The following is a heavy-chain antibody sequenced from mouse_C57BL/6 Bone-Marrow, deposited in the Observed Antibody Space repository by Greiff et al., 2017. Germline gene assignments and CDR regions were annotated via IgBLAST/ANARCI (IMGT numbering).Heavy chain of an antibody. V-gene: IGHV1-55*01. D-gene: IGHD1-1*01. CDR2: IYPGSGST. CDR1: GYTFTSYW. CDR3: ARYYYGSSPRVFDV. J-gene: IGHJ1*03. Sequence: QVQLQQPGAELVKPGASVKMSCKASGYTFTSYWITWVKQRPGQGLEWIGDIYPGSGSTNYNEKFKSKATLTVDTSSSTAYMQLSSLTSEDSAVYYCARYYYGSSPRVFDVWGTGTTVTVSS.